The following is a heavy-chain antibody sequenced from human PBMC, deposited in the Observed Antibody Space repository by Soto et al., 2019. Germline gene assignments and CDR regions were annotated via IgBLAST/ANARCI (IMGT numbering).Heavy chain of an antibody. J-gene: IGHJ6*02. CDR2: ISDSGNT. CDR3: ARDSSSLFPYHDIDI. D-gene: IGHD3-10*02. V-gene: IGHV4-59*01. CDR1: GGSIDHYY. Sequence: EQLQESGPGLVKPSETLSLTCTVSGGSIDHYYWSWIRKPPGKGLEWIGQISDSGNTKYNPSLRSRVTISVDTSKNQFSLKVTSVTAAYTASYYCARDSSSLFPYHDIDIWGQGATVVVSS.